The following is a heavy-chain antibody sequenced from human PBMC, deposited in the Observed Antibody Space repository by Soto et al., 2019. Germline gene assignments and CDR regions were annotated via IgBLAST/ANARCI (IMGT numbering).Heavy chain of an antibody. CDR2: IYYSGST. V-gene: IGHV4-31*03. CDR1: GGSISSGGYY. D-gene: IGHD3-22*01. Sequence: SETLSLTCTVSGGSISSGGYYWSWIRQHPGKGLEWIGYIYYSGSTYYNPSLKSRVTISVDTSKNQFSLKLSSVTAADTAVYYCARGWLLGSVLPYYFDYWGQGTLVTVSS. CDR3: ARGWLLGSVLPYYFDY. J-gene: IGHJ4*02.